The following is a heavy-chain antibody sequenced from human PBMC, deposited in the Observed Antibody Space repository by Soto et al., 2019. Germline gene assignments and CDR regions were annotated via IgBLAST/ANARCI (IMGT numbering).Heavy chain of an antibody. CDR2: ISGSGGST. CDR1: GFTFSSYA. J-gene: IGHJ6*03. CDR3: AKDFYGDQPYYYYYMDV. V-gene: IGHV3-23*01. D-gene: IGHD4-17*01. Sequence: GGSLRLSCAASGFTFSSYAMSWVRQAPGKGLEWVSAISGSGGSTYYADSVKGRFTISRDNSKNTLYLQMNSLRAEDTAVYYCAKDFYGDQPYYYYYMDVWGKGTTVTVSS.